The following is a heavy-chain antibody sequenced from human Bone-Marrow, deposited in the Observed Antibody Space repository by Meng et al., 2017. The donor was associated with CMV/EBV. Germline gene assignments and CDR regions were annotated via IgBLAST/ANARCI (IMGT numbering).Heavy chain of an antibody. V-gene: IGHV3-30-3*01. J-gene: IGHJ4*02. CDR1: GFTFSSYA. D-gene: IGHD2-8*01. Sequence: GESLKISCAASGFTFSSYAMHWVRQAPGKGLEWVAVILYDGSDEYNVDSVKGRFTISRDNSKNTLYLQMNSLRAEDTAVFYCARVGGDGVWAFDYWGQGTLVTVSS. CDR2: ILYDGSDE. CDR3: ARVGGDGVWAFDY.